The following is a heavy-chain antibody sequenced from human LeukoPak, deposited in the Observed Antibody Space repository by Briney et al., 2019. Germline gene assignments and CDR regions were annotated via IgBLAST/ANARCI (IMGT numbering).Heavy chain of an antibody. CDR3: AKGPGRTAKVNTDY. Sequence: QPGGSLRLSCAASGFTFSSYAMSWVRQAPGKGLEWVSAISGSGGSTYYADSVKGRFTISRDNPKNTLYLQMNSLRAEDTAVYYCAKGPGRTAKVNTDYWGQGTLVTVSS. CDR2: ISGSGGST. V-gene: IGHV3-23*01. D-gene: IGHD5-18*01. J-gene: IGHJ4*02. CDR1: GFTFSSYA.